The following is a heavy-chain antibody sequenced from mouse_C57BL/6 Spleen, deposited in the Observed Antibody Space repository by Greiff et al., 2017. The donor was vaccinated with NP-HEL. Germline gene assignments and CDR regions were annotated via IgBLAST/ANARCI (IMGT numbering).Heavy chain of an antibody. D-gene: IGHD2-2*01. CDR1: GFTFSDAW. CDR3: TRRDGYHYAMDY. V-gene: IGHV6-6*01. CDR2: IRNKANNHAT. Sequence: DVQLVESGGGLVQPGGSMKLSCAASGFTFSDAWMDWVRQSPEKGLEWVAEIRNKANNHATYYAESVKGRFTISRDDSKSSVYLQMNSLRAEDTGIYYCTRRDGYHYAMDYWGQGASVTVSS. J-gene: IGHJ4*01.